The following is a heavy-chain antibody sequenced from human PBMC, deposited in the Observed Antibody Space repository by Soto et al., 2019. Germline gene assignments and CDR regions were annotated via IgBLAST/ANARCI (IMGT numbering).Heavy chain of an antibody. Sequence: QVQLQESGPGLVKPSQTLTLTCTVSGGSISSGGYYWSWIRQHPGKVLEWIGHISDSGNTYYNPSLKSRVTISVDTSMNHFSLNLSAVTAADTAVYYCARTTFYDIFTAYYSLFDYWGQGTLVTVSA. CDR2: ISDSGNT. CDR3: ARTTFYDIFTAYYSLFDY. CDR1: GGSISSGGYY. V-gene: IGHV4-31*03. J-gene: IGHJ4*02. D-gene: IGHD3-9*01.